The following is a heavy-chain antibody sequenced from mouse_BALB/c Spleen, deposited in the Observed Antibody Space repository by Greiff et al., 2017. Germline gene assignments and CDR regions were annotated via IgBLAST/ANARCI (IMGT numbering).Heavy chain of an antibody. V-gene: IGHV1-14*01. CDR2: INPYNDGT. J-gene: IGHJ4*01. CDR1: GYTFTSYV. CDR3: ARWGDGYAMDY. Sequence: QLKESGPELVKPGASVKMSCKASGYTFTSYVMHWVKQKPGQGLEWIGYINPYNDGTKYNEKFKGKATLTSDKSSSTAYMELSSLTSEDSAVYYCARWGDGYAMDYWGQGTSVTVSS.